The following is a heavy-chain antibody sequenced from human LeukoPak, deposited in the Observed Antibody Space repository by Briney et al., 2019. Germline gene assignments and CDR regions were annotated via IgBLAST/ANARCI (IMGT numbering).Heavy chain of an antibody. J-gene: IGHJ3*02. CDR1: GGSISSGGYY. D-gene: IGHD3-22*01. CDR3: ARDHQYHDSSGYYAGAFDI. V-gene: IGHV4-31*03. Sequence: SQTLSLTCTVSGGSISSGGYYWSWIRQHPGKGLEWIGYIYYSGSTYYNPSLKSRVTISVDTSKNQFSLKLSSVTAADTAVYYCARDHQYHDSSGYYAGAFDIWGQGTMVTVSS. CDR2: IYYSGST.